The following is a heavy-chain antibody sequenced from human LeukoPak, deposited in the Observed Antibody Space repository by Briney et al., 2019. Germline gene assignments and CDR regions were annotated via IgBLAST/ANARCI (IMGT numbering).Heavy chain of an antibody. D-gene: IGHD6-25*01. CDR2: IKQDGSEK. Sequence: GGSLRLSCAASGFTFSSYWMSWVRQAPGKGLEWVANIKQDGSEKYYVDSVKGRFTISRDNAKNSLYLQMNSLRAEGTAVYYCARVRLSDYYYYGMDVWGQGTTVTVSS. V-gene: IGHV3-7*01. J-gene: IGHJ6*02. CDR1: GFTFSSYW. CDR3: ARVRLSDYYYYGMDV.